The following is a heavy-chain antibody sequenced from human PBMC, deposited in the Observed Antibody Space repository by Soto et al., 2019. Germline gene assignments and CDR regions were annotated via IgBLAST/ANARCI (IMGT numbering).Heavy chain of an antibody. V-gene: IGHV5-51*01. D-gene: IGHD1-1*01. J-gene: IGHJ3*02. Sequence: PGESLKISCKGSGYSFTSYCIGWVRQMPGKGLEWMGIIYPGDSDTRYSPSFQGQVTISADKSISTAYLQWSSLKASDTAMYYCASRRSWNHDAFDIWGQGTMVTVSS. CDR2: IYPGDSDT. CDR1: GYSFTSYC. CDR3: ASRRSWNHDAFDI.